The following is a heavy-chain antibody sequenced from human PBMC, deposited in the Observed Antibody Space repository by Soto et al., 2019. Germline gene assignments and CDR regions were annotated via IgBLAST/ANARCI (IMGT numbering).Heavy chain of an antibody. D-gene: IGHD6-19*01. V-gene: IGHV1-18*01. Sequence: ASVKVSCKASGYTFTSYGISWVRQAPGQGLEWMGWISAYKGNTNYAQKFQGRVTMTTDTSTSTAYMDLRSLRSDDTAVYYCARDYPISSGWYRCDYWGQGTLVTVPS. CDR3: ARDYPISSGWYRCDY. J-gene: IGHJ4*02. CDR2: ISAYKGNT. CDR1: GYTFTSYG.